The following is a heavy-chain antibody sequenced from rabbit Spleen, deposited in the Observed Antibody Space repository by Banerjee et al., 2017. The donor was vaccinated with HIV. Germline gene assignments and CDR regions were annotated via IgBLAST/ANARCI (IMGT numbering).Heavy chain of an antibody. V-gene: IGHV1S40*01. CDR2: ITCASSGST. CDR3: ARESLGTFVVFDL. J-gene: IGHJ4*01. D-gene: IGHD7-1*01. CDR1: GFSFSNRYW. Sequence: QSLEESGGDLVKPGASLTLTCTASGFSFSNRYWICWVRQAPGKGLEWIGCITCASSGSTYYASWAKGRFTISKTSSTTVTLQMTSLTAADTATYFCARESLGTFVVFDLWGQGTLVTVS.